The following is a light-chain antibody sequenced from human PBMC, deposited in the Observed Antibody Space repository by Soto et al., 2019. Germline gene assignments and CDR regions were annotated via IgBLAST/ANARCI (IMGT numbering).Light chain of an antibody. CDR3: ATWDARLNGYV. V-gene: IGLV1-44*01. CDR2: SNN. CDR1: NSNIGSNT. J-gene: IGLJ1*01. Sequence: QSVLTQLPSASGTPGQRVTISCSGSNSNIGSNTVTWYQQLPGTAPILLIYSNNQRSSGVPDRFSGSRSGTSGSLAISGLQSEDEADYYCATWDARLNGYVFGSGTKVTVL.